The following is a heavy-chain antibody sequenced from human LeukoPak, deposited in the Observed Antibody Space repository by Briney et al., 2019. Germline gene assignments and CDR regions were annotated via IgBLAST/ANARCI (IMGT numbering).Heavy chain of an antibody. CDR1: GYTFTGYY. J-gene: IGHJ6*02. CDR2: INPNSGGT. D-gene: IGHD3-10*01. CDR3: ARYMVRGFYGMDV. Sequence: ASVKVSCKASGYTFTGYYMHWVRQAPGQGLEWMGWINPNSGGTNYAQKFQGRVTMTRDTSISTAYMELRRLRSDDTAVYYCARYMVRGFYGMDVWGQGTTVTVSS. V-gene: IGHV1-2*02.